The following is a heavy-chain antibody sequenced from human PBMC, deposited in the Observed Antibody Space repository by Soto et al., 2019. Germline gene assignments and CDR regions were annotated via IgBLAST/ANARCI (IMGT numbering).Heavy chain of an antibody. CDR3: ARGLVIRPYYYHGMDV. Sequence: QVQLQESGPGLVKPSQTLSLTCTVSGGSISSGDYFWSWIRQSPGTGLEWIGYISSIGSTYYNPSLKSRVSVSRDTSKNQFSLKLSSVTTTDTAVYYCARGLVIRPYYYHGMDVWGQGTTVTVSS. V-gene: IGHV4-30-4*01. CDR2: ISSIGST. CDR1: GGSISSGDYF. J-gene: IGHJ6*02. D-gene: IGHD3-9*01.